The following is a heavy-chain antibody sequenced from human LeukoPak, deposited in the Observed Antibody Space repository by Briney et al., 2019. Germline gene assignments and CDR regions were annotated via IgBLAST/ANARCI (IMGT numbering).Heavy chain of an antibody. CDR3: ARNPFNWNFAFDI. D-gene: IGHD1-7*01. Sequence: GSLRLSCAASGFTFTTYWMSWIRQPPGKGLEWIGYIYYSGSTNYNPSLKSRVTISVDTSKNQFSLKLSSVTAADTAVYYCARNPFNWNFAFDIWGQGTMVTVSS. CDR1: GFTFTTYW. CDR2: IYYSGST. V-gene: IGHV4-59*01. J-gene: IGHJ3*02.